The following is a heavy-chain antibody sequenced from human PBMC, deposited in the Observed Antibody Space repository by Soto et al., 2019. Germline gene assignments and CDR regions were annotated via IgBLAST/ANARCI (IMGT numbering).Heavy chain of an antibody. V-gene: IGHV1-69*06. J-gene: IGHJ4*02. CDR3: ARAIITMVRGVIIYYYFDY. CDR1: GGTFSNFA. Sequence: SVKVSCKASGGTFSNFAISWVRQAPGQGLEWMGGIIPFSSPANYAQKFQGRLTITADTFTSTAYMELNSLTSEDTAMYYCARAIITMVRGVIIYYYFDYWGQGTLVTVSS. D-gene: IGHD3-10*01. CDR2: IIPFSSPA.